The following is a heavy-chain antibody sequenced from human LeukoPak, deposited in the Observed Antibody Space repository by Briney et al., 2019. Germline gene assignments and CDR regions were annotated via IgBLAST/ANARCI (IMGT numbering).Heavy chain of an antibody. CDR2: IQSDGSTT. J-gene: IGHJ4*02. CDR1: GFTFSSYW. CDR3: ARVGDGPYPYDY. V-gene: IGHV3-74*03. Sequence: GGSLRLSCAASGFTFSSYWMHWVRQTPGKGLVWVSGIQSDGSTTTYADFVEGRFTISRDNAKNTLYLQMNSLRAEDTAMYYCARVGDGPYPYDYWGQGTLVTVSS. D-gene: IGHD2-21*01.